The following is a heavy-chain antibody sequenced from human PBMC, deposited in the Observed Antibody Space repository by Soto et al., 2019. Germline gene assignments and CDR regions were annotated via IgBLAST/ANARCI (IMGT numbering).Heavy chain of an antibody. D-gene: IGHD3-22*01. Sequence: GGSLRLSCAASGFTFSSYSMNWVRQAPGKGLEWVSSISRSAGNTYYADSVKGRFTISRDNAKNSLYLQMNSLRAEDTAVYYCARDPRAYHDSSPLWGQGTLVTVSS. CDR3: ARDPRAYHDSSPL. J-gene: IGHJ4*02. CDR2: ISRSAGNT. V-gene: IGHV3-21*01. CDR1: GFTFSSYS.